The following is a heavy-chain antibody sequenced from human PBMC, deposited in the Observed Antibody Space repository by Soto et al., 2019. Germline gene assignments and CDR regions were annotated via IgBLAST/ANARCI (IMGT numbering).Heavy chain of an antibody. CDR3: ARAPLGYCGGGSCYQAVDS. Sequence: QVPLVQSGAEVKKPEASVKVSCKASGYTFTSYDINWVRQATGQGLEWMGWMNPNSGTTGYAQKFQGRVTMTRNTSXTXAXXELSSLRSEDTAVYYCARAPLGYCGGGSCYQAVDSWGQGTLVTVSS. V-gene: IGHV1-8*01. J-gene: IGHJ4*02. D-gene: IGHD2-15*01. CDR2: MNPNSGTT. CDR1: GYTFTSYD.